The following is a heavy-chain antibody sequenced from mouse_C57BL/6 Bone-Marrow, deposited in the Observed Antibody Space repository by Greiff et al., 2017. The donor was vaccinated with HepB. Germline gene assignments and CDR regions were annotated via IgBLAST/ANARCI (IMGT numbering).Heavy chain of an antibody. Sequence: EVNVVESGEGLVKPGGSLKLSCAASGFTFSSYAMSWVRQTPEKRLEWVAYISSGGDYIYYADTVKGRFTISRDNARNTLYLQMSSLKSEDTAMYYCTRDYYYGSSYAHWYFDVWGTGTTVTVSS. V-gene: IGHV5-9-1*02. CDR1: GFTFSSYA. CDR3: TRDYYYGSSYAHWYFDV. CDR2: ISSGGDYI. D-gene: IGHD1-1*01. J-gene: IGHJ1*03.